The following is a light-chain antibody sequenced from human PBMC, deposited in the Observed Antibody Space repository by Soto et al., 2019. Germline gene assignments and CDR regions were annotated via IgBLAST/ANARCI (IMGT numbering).Light chain of an antibody. V-gene: IGLV3-1*01. J-gene: IGLJ1*01. CDR2: QDS. CDR3: QAWDSSTLGV. Sequence: SYELTQPPSVSVSPGQTASITCSGDKLGDKYACWYQQKPGQSPVLVIYQDSKRPSGIPERFSGSNSGNTATLTISGTQAMDEADYYCQAWDSSTLGVFGTGTMVTVL. CDR1: KLGDKY.